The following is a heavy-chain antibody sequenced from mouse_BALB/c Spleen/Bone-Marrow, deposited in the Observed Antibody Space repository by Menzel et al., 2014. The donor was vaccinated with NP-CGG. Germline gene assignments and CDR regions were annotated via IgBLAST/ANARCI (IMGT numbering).Heavy chain of an antibody. CDR2: ISSGSSTI. J-gene: IGHJ1*01. V-gene: IGHV5-17*02. Sequence: EVKVVESGGGLVQPGGSRKLSCAASGFTFSSFGMHWVRQAPEKGLEWVAYISSGSSTIYYADTVKGRFTISRDNPKNTLFLQMTSLRSEDTAMYYCARSREYFDVWGAGTTVTVPS. CDR1: GFTFSSFG. CDR3: ARSREYFDV.